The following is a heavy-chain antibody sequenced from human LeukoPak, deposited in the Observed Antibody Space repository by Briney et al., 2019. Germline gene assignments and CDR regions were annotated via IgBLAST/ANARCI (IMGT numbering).Heavy chain of an antibody. D-gene: IGHD3-10*01. Sequence: SETLSLTCAVSGYSISSGYYWGWIRQPPGKGLGWIARIDRTGNRYYNPPLKSRVTISVDTSKNQLSLKLTSLTAADTAIYYCARVDNYYGLGSFGASHYYYMDVWGKGTTVTVSS. CDR2: IDRTGNR. V-gene: IGHV4-38-2*01. J-gene: IGHJ6*03. CDR1: GYSISSGYY. CDR3: ARVDNYYGLGSFGASHYYYMDV.